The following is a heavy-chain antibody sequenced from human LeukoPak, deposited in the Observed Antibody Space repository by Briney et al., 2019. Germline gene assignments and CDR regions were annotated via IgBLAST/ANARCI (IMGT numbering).Heavy chain of an antibody. D-gene: IGHD3-9*01. V-gene: IGHV3-74*01. Sequence: GGSLRLSCAASGFAFSTYWMHWVRQAPGKGLVWVSRIRTDGGSTYYADSVKGRFTISRDNSKNMLYLQMNSLRVEDTAVYYCARSPLVTDYYFDYWGQGTLVTVSS. CDR2: IRTDGGST. CDR3: ARSPLVTDYYFDY. J-gene: IGHJ4*02. CDR1: GFAFSTYW.